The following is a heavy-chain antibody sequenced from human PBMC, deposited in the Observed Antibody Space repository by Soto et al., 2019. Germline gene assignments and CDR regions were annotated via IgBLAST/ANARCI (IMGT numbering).Heavy chain of an antibody. CDR2: IWYDGSNK. J-gene: IGHJ6*02. D-gene: IGHD2-2*01. V-gene: IGHV3-33*01. CDR3: ARDDIVVVPAANLLYYYYYGMDV. Sequence: PXGSLRLACAASGFTFSSSGMHWVRQAPGRGLEWVAVIWYDGSNKYYADSVKGRFTISRDNSKNTLYLQMNSLRAEDTAVYYCARDDIVVVPAANLLYYYYYGMDVWGQGTTVTVSS. CDR1: GFTFSSSG.